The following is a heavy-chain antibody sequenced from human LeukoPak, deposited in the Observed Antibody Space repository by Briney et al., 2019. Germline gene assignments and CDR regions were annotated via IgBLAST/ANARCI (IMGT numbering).Heavy chain of an antibody. Sequence: AGGSLRLSCAASGFTFSNYVIHWVRQAPGKGLEWVAFIQYDGSKKYYADSVKGRFTISRDNSKNTFYLQMNSLRAEDTSVYYCAKLSGNDAFDIWGQGTMVTVSS. D-gene: IGHD1-26*01. CDR1: GFTFSNYV. CDR3: AKLSGNDAFDI. J-gene: IGHJ3*02. V-gene: IGHV3-30*02. CDR2: IQYDGSKK.